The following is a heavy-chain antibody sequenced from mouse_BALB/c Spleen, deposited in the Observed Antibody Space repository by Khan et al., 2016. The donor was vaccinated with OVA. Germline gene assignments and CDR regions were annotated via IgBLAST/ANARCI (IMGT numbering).Heavy chain of an antibody. CDR3: SRNREPDYLDY. CDR2: IWAGGST. CDR1: GFSLTSHG. J-gene: IGHJ2*01. V-gene: IGHV2-9*02. Sequence: VQLKESGPGLVAPSQSLSITCTVSGFSLTSHGVHWVRQTPGKGLEWLGVIWAGGSTNYNSALMSRLSISKDSSKSQVFLKMNSLQTDDTAMYXWSRNREPDYLDYRGPRHHSHSLL.